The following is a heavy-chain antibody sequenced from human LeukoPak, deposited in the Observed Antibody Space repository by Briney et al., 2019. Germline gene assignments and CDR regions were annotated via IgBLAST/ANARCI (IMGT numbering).Heavy chain of an antibody. CDR2: IYYSGNT. J-gene: IGHJ4*02. Sequence: SETLSLTCTVSGGSISSYYWSWIRQPPGKGLEWIGYIYYSGNTNYNPSLKSRVTISVDTSKNQFSLKLSSVTAADTAVYYCAGQYYYDSSGYYVNWGQGTLVTVSS. D-gene: IGHD3-22*01. CDR3: AGQYYYDSSGYYVN. CDR1: GGSISSYY. V-gene: IGHV4-59*01.